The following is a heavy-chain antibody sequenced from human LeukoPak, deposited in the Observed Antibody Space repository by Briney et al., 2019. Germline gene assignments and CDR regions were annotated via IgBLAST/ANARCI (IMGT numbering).Heavy chain of an antibody. CDR3: ARGRDFWSGDLAFDI. D-gene: IGHD3-3*01. J-gene: IGHJ3*02. V-gene: IGHV1-8*03. Sequence: GASVKVSCKASGYTLTSYDINWVRHATGQGLEWMGWMNPNSGNTGYAQRFQGRVTITRNTSISTAYMELSSMRAEDTAVYYCARGRDFWSGDLAFDIWGQGTMVTVSS. CDR2: MNPNSGNT. CDR1: GYTLTSYD.